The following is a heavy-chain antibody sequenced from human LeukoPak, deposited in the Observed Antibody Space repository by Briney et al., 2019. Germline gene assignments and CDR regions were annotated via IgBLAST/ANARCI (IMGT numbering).Heavy chain of an antibody. D-gene: IGHD2-2*01. CDR3: ARAGLKVPANWFDP. V-gene: IGHV4-61*01. J-gene: IGHJ5*02. Sequence: SETLSLTCTVSGGSVSSGSYYWSWIRQPPGKGLEWIGYIYYSGSTNYNPSLKSRVTISVDTSKNQFSLKLSSVTAADTAVYYCARAGLKVPANWFDPWGQGTLVTVSS. CDR1: GGSVSSGSYY. CDR2: IYYSGST.